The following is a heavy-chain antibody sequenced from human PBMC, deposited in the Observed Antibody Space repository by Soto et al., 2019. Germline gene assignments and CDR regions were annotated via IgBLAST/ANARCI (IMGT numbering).Heavy chain of an antibody. D-gene: IGHD3-3*01. V-gene: IGHV3-43*01. CDR3: AKGLTIFGVASPPEFDY. J-gene: IGHJ4*02. Sequence: GGSLRLSCAASGFTFDDYTMHWVRQAPGKGLEWVSLISWDGGSTYYADSVKGRFTISRDNSKNSLYLQMNSLRTEDTALYYCAKGLTIFGVASPPEFDYWGQGTLVTVSS. CDR2: ISWDGGST. CDR1: GFTFDDYT.